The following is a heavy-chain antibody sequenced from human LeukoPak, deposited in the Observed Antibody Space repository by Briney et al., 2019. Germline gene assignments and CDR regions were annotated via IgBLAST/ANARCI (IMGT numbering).Heavy chain of an antibody. CDR1: GGSISSGSYY. D-gene: IGHD3-22*01. CDR3: ARDTYYYDSSGYLGYYYYYMDV. CDR2: IYTSGST. V-gene: IGHV4-61*02. J-gene: IGHJ6*03. Sequence: SQTLSLTCTVSGGSISSGSYYWSWIRQPAGKGLEWIGRIYTSGSTNYNPSLKSRVTISVDTSKNQFSLKLSSVIAADTAVYYCARDTYYYDSSGYLGYYYYYMDVWGKGTTVTVSS.